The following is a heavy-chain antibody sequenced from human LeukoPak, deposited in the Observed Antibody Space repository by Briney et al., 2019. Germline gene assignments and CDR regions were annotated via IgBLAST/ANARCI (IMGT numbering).Heavy chain of an antibody. J-gene: IGHJ6*03. D-gene: IGHD2-15*01. V-gene: IGHV3-7*01. Sequence: GGSLRLSCEASGFSFSSYWMSWVRQAPGKGPEWVANIKQDGSEKYYQDSLKGRFTVSRDNAKNSLYLQINSLRLGDTAVYFCARVGAATFYWYYMDVWGKGTTVTVSS. CDR1: GFSFSSYW. CDR3: ARVGAATFYWYYMDV. CDR2: IKQDGSEK.